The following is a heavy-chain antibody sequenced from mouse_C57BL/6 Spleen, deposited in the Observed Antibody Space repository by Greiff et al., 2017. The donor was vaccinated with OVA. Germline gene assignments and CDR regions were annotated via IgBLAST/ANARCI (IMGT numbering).Heavy chain of an antibody. V-gene: IGHV1-15*01. J-gene: IGHJ2*01. Sequence: QVQLQQSGAELVRPGASVTLSCKASGYTFTDYEMHWVKQTPVHGLEWIGAIDPETGGTAYNQKFKGKAILTADKSSSTAYMELRSLTSEDSAVYYCTRDSSGYHYFDYWGQGTTLTVSS. D-gene: IGHD3-2*02. CDR3: TRDSSGYHYFDY. CDR1: GYTFTDYE. CDR2: IDPETGGT.